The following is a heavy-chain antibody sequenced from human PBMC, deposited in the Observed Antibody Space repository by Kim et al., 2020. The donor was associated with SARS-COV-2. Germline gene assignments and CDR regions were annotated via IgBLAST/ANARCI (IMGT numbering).Heavy chain of an antibody. Sequence: SRVTISVDTSKNQFSLKLSSVTAADTAVYYCARGKYGYSYGYAYYYGMDVWGQGTTVTVSS. CDR3: ARGKYGYSYGYAYYYGMDV. D-gene: IGHD5-18*01. V-gene: IGHV4-34*01. J-gene: IGHJ6*02.